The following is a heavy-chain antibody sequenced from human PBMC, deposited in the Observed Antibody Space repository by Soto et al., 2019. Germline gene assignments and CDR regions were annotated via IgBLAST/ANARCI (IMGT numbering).Heavy chain of an antibody. D-gene: IGHD6-19*01. Sequence: EVQLVESGGGVVRPGGSLRLSCAASGFTFDDYGMSWVRQAPGRGLEWVSGINWNGGSTGYADSVKGRFTISRDNAKNSQYLQMNSLRAEDTALYYCARLYSSGWYGPGRYWGQGTLVTVSS. CDR3: ARLYSSGWYGPGRY. V-gene: IGHV3-20*04. CDR1: GFTFDDYG. CDR2: INWNGGST. J-gene: IGHJ4*02.